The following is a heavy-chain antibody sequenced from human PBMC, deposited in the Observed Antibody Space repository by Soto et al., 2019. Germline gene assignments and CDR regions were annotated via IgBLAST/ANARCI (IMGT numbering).Heavy chain of an antibody. J-gene: IGHJ5*02. Sequence: QVQLVQSGAEVKKPGASVKVSCKASGYTFTNYAMHWVRQAPGQRLEWMGWINAGNGNTKYSQKFQGRVTITRDTSASTAYMELSSLRSEDTAVYYCARGSGLTWFDPWGQGTLVTVSS. CDR2: INAGNGNT. CDR3: ARGSGLTWFDP. D-gene: IGHD3-10*01. V-gene: IGHV1-3*01. CDR1: GYTFTNYA.